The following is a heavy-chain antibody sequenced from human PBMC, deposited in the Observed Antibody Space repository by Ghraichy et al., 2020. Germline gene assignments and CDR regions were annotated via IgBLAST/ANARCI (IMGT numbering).Heavy chain of an antibody. V-gene: IGHV7-4-1*02. J-gene: IGHJ6*03. CDR2: INTNTGNP. Sequence: ASVKVSCKASGYTFTNYALSWVRQAPGQGLEWMGWINTNTGNPTYAQDFTGRFVFSLDTSVSTTYLHISSLKTEDTAVYYCARWITISDDYYMDVWGKGTTVTVSS. CDR3: ARWITISDDYYMDV. D-gene: IGHD3-3*01. CDR1: GYTFTNYA.